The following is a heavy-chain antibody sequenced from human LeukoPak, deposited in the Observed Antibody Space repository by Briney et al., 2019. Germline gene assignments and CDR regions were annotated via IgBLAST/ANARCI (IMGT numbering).Heavy chain of an antibody. Sequence: GGSLRLSCAATGLTFSVYSMNLVRQAPGKGLEWLSYISSNSSKISYADSVKGRFTTSRDNAKNSQYLQMNSLRDEDTAVYFCARGTMVNWGQGTLVTVSS. D-gene: IGHD1-14*01. V-gene: IGHV3-48*02. CDR3: ARGTMVN. CDR1: GLTFSVYS. CDR2: ISSNSSKI. J-gene: IGHJ4*02.